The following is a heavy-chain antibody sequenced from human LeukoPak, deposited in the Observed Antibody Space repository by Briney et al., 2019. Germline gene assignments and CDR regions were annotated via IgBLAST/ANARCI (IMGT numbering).Heavy chain of an antibody. D-gene: IGHD4-17*01. J-gene: IGHJ6*02. CDR3: AKEIVAYGEYYYYGMDV. CDR2: ISCNSGSI. CDR1: GFTFDDYA. Sequence: PGRSLRLSCAASGFTFDDYAMHWVRQAPRKGLEWVSGISCNSGSIGYADSVKGRFTISRDNAKNSLYLQMNSLRAEDTALYYCAKEIVAYGEYYYYGMDVWGQGTTVTVSS. V-gene: IGHV3-9*01.